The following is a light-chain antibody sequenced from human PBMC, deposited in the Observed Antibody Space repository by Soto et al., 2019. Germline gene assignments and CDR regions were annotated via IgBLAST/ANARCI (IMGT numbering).Light chain of an antibody. CDR2: DAS. CDR3: QQYNSYST. J-gene: IGKJ1*01. CDR1: QSISSW. Sequence: DIKMTQSPSTLSASVGDRVTITCRASQSISSWLAWYQQKPGKAPKLLIFDASSLESGVPSRFSGRRSGTDFTLIISSLQPDDFATYYCQQYNSYSTFGQGTKVDIK. V-gene: IGKV1-5*01.